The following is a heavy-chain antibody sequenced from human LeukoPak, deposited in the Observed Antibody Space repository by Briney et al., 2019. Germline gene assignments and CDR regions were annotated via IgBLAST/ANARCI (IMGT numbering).Heavy chain of an antibody. Sequence: ASVKVSCKASGYTFTSYGISWVRQAPGQGLEWMGWISAYNGNTNYAQKLQGRVTMTTDTSTGTAYMELRSLRSDDTAVYYCARDLGDYDSSGCDYWGQGTLVTVSS. CDR3: ARDLGDYDSSGCDY. D-gene: IGHD3-22*01. CDR2: ISAYNGNT. J-gene: IGHJ4*02. V-gene: IGHV1-18*01. CDR1: GYTFTSYG.